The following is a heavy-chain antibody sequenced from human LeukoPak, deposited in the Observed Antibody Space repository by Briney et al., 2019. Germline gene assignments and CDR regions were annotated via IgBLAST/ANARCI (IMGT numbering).Heavy chain of an antibody. V-gene: IGHV3-23*01. CDR3: AKIGSSLAATGWRSLGY. CDR1: GFTFNSYV. J-gene: IGHJ4*02. Sequence: GGSLRLSCAASGFTFNSYVMSWVRQALGKGLEWVSAISGSNVNTYYADSVKGRFTISRDNSKNTLYLQMDSLRAEDTAAYYCAKIGSSLAATGWRSLGYWGQGTLVSVSS. CDR2: ISGSNVNT. D-gene: IGHD3-9*01.